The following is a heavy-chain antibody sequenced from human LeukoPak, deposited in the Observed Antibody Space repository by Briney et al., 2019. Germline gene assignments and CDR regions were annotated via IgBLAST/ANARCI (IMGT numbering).Heavy chain of an antibody. D-gene: IGHD4-17*01. J-gene: IGHJ4*02. CDR3: AREGTVTTPDY. CDR1: GGSISSYY. CDR2: IYHSGST. Sequence: SETLSLTCTVSGGSISSYYWSWIRQPPGKGLEWIGYIYHSGSTNYNPFLKSRVTISVDTSKNQFSLKLSSVTAADTAVYYCAREGTVTTPDYWGQGTLVTVSS. V-gene: IGHV4-59*01.